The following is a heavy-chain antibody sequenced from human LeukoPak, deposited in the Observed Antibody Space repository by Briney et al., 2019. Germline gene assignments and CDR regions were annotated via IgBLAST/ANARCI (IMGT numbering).Heavy chain of an antibody. V-gene: IGHV3-23*01. CDR1: GFTFRNYG. CDR3: AKGHYDGGPYYYFDY. D-gene: IGHD3-22*01. J-gene: IGHJ4*02. CDR2: ISGGGDRT. Sequence: GGSLRLSCAASGFTFRNYGMNWVRQAPGKGLEWVSGISGGGDRTSYADSVKGRFTISRDKSKNTLYLQMNSLRAEDTAEYYCAKGHYDGGPYYYFDYWGQGTLVTVSS.